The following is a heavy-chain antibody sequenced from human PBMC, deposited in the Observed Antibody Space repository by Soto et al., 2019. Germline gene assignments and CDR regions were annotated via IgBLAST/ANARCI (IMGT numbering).Heavy chain of an antibody. V-gene: IGHV3-23*01. Sequence: GGSLRLSCAASGFTFSDYALTWVRQAPGKGLEWVSAISGSGGSTYYADSVKGRFTISRDNSKNTLYLQMDRLRAEDTAVYYCAKDRGSTWSPPYFAYWGQGT. CDR1: GFTFSDYA. CDR3: AKDRGSTWSPPYFAY. D-gene: IGHD6-13*01. J-gene: IGHJ4*02. CDR2: ISGSGGST.